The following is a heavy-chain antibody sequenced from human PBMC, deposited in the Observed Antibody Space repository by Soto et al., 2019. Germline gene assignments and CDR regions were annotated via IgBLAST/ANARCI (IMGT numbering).Heavy chain of an antibody. Sequence: GGSPRIGGAASGLILSNYGIHGVGQAPGKGLEWVALIWYDGSNKYYADSVKGRFIVSRDNTNNTVYLQLNSLTADDTAVYYCARAGLVAGSQDVWGPGTLVTVSS. CDR1: GLILSNYG. D-gene: IGHD6-19*01. CDR2: IWYDGSNK. V-gene: IGHV3-33*01. CDR3: ARAGLVAGSQDV. J-gene: IGHJ4*02.